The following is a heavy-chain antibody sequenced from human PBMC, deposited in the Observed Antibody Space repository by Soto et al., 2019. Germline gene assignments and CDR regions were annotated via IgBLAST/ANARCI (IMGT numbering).Heavy chain of an antibody. CDR1: GGSFSGYY. CDR2: IYHSGST. Sequence: PSETLSLTCAVYGGSFSGYYWSWVRQPPGKGLEWIGEIYHSGSTNYNPSLKSRVTISVDKSKNQFSLKLSSVTAADTAVYYCARDRGYDFWSGYPKAGMDVWGQGTTVTVSS. J-gene: IGHJ6*02. CDR3: ARDRGYDFWSGYPKAGMDV. V-gene: IGHV4-34*01. D-gene: IGHD3-3*01.